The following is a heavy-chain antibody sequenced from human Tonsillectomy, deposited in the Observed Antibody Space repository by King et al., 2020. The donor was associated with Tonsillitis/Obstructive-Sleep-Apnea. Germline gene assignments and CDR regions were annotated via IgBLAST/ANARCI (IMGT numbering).Heavy chain of an antibody. J-gene: IGHJ5*02. CDR3: ARHLYFYDTSGYSQFDP. CDR2: SYYTGTT. D-gene: IGHD3-22*01. V-gene: IGHV4-39*01. CDR1: GGYINSSRYY. Sequence: QLQESGPGLVKPSETLSLTCTVSGGYINSSRYYWGWVRQPPGKGLEWIGSSYYTGTTSYNPALKSRVTIYVYTSKKQFSLKLSSVTAADTAVYYCARHLYFYDTSGYSQFDPWGQGTLVTVSS.